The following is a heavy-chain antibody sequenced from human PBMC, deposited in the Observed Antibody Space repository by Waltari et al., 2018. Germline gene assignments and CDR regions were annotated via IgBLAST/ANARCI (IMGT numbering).Heavy chain of an antibody. CDR1: GFTFGDHG. V-gene: IGHV3-30*18. CDR3: AKEFGGRASRYAAFFDS. CDR2: VLYEGSLK. Sequence: QVHLVESGGGVVQPGRSLTLSCTAAGFTFGDHGMQWVRQAPGKGLEWVAVVLYEGSLKYYADSVRGRFTIARDNFRNTLYLQMNSLRPEDTAVYYCAKEFGGRASRYAAFFDSWGQGTLVTVSS. D-gene: IGHD1-26*01. J-gene: IGHJ4*02.